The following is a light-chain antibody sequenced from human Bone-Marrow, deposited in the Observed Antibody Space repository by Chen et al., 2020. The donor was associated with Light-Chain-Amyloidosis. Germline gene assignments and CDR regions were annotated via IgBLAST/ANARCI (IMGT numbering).Light chain of an antibody. Sequence: SYELTPPPSVSVSPGQTARIPRSGDALPTKYAYWYQQRPGQAPVLVIHKDTERPSGISERFSGSSSGTTATLTISGVQAEDEADYHCQSADSSGTYEVIFGGGTKLTVL. CDR3: QSADSSGTYEVI. CDR1: ALPTKY. J-gene: IGLJ2*01. CDR2: KDT. V-gene: IGLV3-25*03.